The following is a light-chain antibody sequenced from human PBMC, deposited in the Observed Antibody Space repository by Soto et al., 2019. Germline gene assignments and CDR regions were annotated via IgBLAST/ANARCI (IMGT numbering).Light chain of an antibody. Sequence: QSVLTQPPSVSWAPGQRVTISCTGSSSNIGAGYDVHWYQQLPGTAPKLLIYGNSNRPSGVPDRFSGSKSGTSASLAITGLQAEDEADYYCQSYDSSLSALVFGGGTKVTVL. CDR1: SSNIGAGYD. V-gene: IGLV1-40*01. CDR3: QSYDSSLSALV. CDR2: GNS. J-gene: IGLJ2*01.